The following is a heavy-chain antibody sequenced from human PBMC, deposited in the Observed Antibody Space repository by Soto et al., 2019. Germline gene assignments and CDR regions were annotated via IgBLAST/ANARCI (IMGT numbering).Heavy chain of an antibody. J-gene: IGHJ6*02. CDR2: IYPGDSDT. CDR3: ARHLSNFRYYYNAMDV. V-gene: IGHV5-51*01. CDR1: GYTFTDYW. Sequence: PGESLKISCKGSGYTFTDYWIGWVRQLPGKGLEWMGIIYPGDSDTRYSPSFQGHVTITVDKSTSTAYLQWNTLKASDTAMYYCARHLSNFRYYYNAMDVWGQGTTVTVYS. D-gene: IGHD4-4*01.